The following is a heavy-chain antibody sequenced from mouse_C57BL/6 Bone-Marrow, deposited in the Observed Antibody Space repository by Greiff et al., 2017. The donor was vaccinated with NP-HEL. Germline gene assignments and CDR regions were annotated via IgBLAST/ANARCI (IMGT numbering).Heavy chain of an antibody. CDR1: GFTFSDYY. CDR2: ISNGGGST. V-gene: IGHV5-12*01. J-gene: IGHJ2*01. Sequence: EVKLVESGGGLVQPGGSLQLSCAASGFTFSDYYMYLVRQTPEQRLEWVAYISNGGGSTYYPDTVKGRFTISRDNAKNTLYLQMSRLKSEDTAMYYCARHTEYFDYWGQGTTLTVSS. CDR3: ARHTEYFDY.